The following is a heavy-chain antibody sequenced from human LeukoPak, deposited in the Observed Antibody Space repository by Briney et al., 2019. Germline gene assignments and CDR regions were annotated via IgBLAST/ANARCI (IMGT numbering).Heavy chain of an antibody. J-gene: IGHJ4*02. V-gene: IGHV4-59*02. D-gene: IGHD4-17*01. CDR1: GDSVTGYY. CDR3: ARDPDYGDDTGS. CDR2: IYYTGIT. Sequence: PSETLSLTCTVSGDSVTGYYWSWVRQSPEKGLESIGFIYYTGITYYNPSLKSRVTMSVDTSKNQFSLKLSSVTAADTAVYYCARDPDYGDDTGSWGQGTLVTVSS.